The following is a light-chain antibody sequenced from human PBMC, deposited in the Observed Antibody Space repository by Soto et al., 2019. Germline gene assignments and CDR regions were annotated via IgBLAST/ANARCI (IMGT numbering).Light chain of an antibody. CDR1: RRVNNY. CDR3: QQSYIIPDT. J-gene: IGKJ3*01. CDR2: GAS. Sequence: DIRMTQSPSSLSASVGDKITITCRTSRRVNNYLNWYQQKPGKAPKLLISGASSLQSGVPSRFSGGVSETDFTLTISNVQPEDFATYCCQQSYIIPDTFGPGTTVNI. V-gene: IGKV1-39*01.